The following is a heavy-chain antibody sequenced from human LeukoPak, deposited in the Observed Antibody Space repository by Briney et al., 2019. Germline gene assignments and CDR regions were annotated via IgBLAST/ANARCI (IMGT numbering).Heavy chain of an antibody. Sequence: ASVKVSCKASGYTFTGYYMHWVRQAPGQGLEWMGWINPNSGGTNYAQKFQGWVTMTRDTSISTAYMELSRLRSDDTAVYYCAGTGAMGQKDFDYWGQGTLVTVSS. CDR1: GYTFTGYY. J-gene: IGHJ4*02. CDR3: AGTGAMGQKDFDY. CDR2: INPNSGGT. D-gene: IGHD5-18*01. V-gene: IGHV1-2*04.